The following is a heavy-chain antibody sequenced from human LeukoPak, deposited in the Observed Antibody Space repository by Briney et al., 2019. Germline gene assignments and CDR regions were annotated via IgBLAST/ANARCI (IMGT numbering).Heavy chain of an antibody. CDR2: INHSGST. V-gene: IGHV4-34*01. CDR3: ARGNRFYYQNDY. Sequence: SETLSLTCAVYGGSSSGYYWSWIRQPPGKGLEWIGEINHSGSTNYNPSLKSRVTISVDTSKNQFSLKLSSVTAADTAVYYCARGNRFYYQNDYWGQGTLVTVSS. D-gene: IGHD3-10*01. J-gene: IGHJ4*02. CDR1: GGSSSGYY.